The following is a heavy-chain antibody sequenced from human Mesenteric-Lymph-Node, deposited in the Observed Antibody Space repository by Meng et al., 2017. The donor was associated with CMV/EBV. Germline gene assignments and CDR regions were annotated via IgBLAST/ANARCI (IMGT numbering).Heavy chain of an antibody. CDR1: GYTFTSND. Sequence: ASVKVSCKASGYTFTSNDINWVRQATGQGLEWMGWINPNSGGTNYAQKFQGRVTMTRDTSISTAYMELSNLRSDDTAVYYCARDHYSNVVWYYGMDVWGQGTTVTVSS. D-gene: IGHD4-11*01. V-gene: IGHV1-2*02. CDR3: ARDHYSNVVWYYGMDV. CDR2: INPNSGGT. J-gene: IGHJ6*02.